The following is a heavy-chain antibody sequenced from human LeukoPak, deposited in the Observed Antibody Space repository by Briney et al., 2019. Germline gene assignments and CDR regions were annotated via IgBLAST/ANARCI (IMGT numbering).Heavy chain of an antibody. Sequence: GGSLRLSCAASGFTLSSYSMNWVRQAPGKGLEWVANIEQDGGEKFHVDSVKGRFTISRDNAKKSLYLQMNSLRAEDTAVYFCARVLGCTNGVCHDAFDIWGQGTVVTVSS. D-gene: IGHD2-8*01. J-gene: IGHJ3*02. CDR1: GFTLSSYS. V-gene: IGHV3-7*01. CDR2: IEQDGGEK. CDR3: ARVLGCTNGVCHDAFDI.